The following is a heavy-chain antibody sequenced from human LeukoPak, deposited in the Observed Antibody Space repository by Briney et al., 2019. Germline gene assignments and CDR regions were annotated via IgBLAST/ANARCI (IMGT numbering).Heavy chain of an antibody. Sequence: ASVKVSCKASGYTFTSNPMYWMRQAPGQGREWMGWINTFNGDTKCSQNFQGRITITRDTSASTAYMELSGLGSEDTAVYYCARKNYFASGSYSDFDFWGQGTLVTVSS. CDR2: INTFNGDT. CDR1: GYTFTSNP. CDR3: ARKNYFASGSYSDFDF. J-gene: IGHJ4*02. D-gene: IGHD3-10*01. V-gene: IGHV1-3*04.